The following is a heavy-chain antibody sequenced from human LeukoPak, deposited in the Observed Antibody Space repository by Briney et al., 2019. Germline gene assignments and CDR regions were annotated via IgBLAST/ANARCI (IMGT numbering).Heavy chain of an antibody. D-gene: IGHD3-9*01. CDR3: ARGRRRLDILTGYPYSYFDY. CDR2: IYYSGST. Sequence: SETLSLTCTVSGGSISSYYWSWIRQPPGKGLEWIGYIYYSGSTYYNPSLKSRVTISVDTSKNQFSLKLSSVTAADTAVYYCARGRRRLDILTGYPYSYFDYWGQGTLVTVSS. V-gene: IGHV4-59*08. CDR1: GGSISSYY. J-gene: IGHJ4*02.